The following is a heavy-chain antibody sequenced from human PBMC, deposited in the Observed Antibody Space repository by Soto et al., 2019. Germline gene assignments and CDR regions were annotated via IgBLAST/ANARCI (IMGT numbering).Heavy chain of an antibody. CDR1: GFTFRIYT. J-gene: IGHJ4*02. CDR3: AAAEQWLADPFDY. CDR2: ISYDGDSI. D-gene: IGHD6-19*01. Sequence: LRLSCAASGFTFRIYTMHWVRQAPGKGLEWVSVISYDGDSIFYTDSVKGRFTISRDNSKNTLYLQMNSLRAEDTAVYYCAAAEQWLADPFDYWGQGTLVTVSS. V-gene: IGHV3-30-3*01.